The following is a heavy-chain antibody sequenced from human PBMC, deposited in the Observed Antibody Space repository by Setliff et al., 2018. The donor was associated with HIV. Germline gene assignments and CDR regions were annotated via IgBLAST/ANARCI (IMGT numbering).Heavy chain of an antibody. CDR3: AREGGSERMPFFYYYMDV. J-gene: IGHJ6*03. V-gene: IGHV3-43*01. CDR2: ISWDGATT. Sequence: PGESLKLSCAASGFIFDGYAMHWVRQVPGKGLDWVALISWDGATTNYADSVKGRFTISRDSSKNSLYLQMNSLRTEDTALYYCAREGGSERMPFFYYYMDVWGKGTTVTVSS. D-gene: IGHD3-10*01. CDR1: GFIFDGYA.